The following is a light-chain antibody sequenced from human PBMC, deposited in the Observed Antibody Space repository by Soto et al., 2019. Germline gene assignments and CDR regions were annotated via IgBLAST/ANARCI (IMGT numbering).Light chain of an antibody. CDR3: QQGYSISWT. J-gene: IGKJ1*01. Sequence: IQLTQSPSSLSASVGDRFTSTGRASQSISSYLNWYQQRTGKXXKXXIYGASTLQSGVPSRFSVSVSGTEFTLKISSLQPEDGETYDGQQGYSISWTFGQGTKVDI. V-gene: IGKV1-39*01. CDR1: QSISSY. CDR2: GAS.